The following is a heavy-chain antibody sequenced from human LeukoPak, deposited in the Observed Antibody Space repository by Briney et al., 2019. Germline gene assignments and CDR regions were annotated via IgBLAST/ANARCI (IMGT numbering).Heavy chain of an antibody. CDR2: IIPIFGTA. D-gene: IGHD2-15*01. CDR3: AREYCSGGSCYSGDAFDI. CDR1: GGTFSSYA. Sequence: ASVKVSCKASGGTFSSYAISWVRQAPGQGLEWMGGIIPIFGTANYAQKFQGRVTITADESTSTAYMELSSLRSEDTAVYYCAREYCSGGSCYSGDAFDIWGQGTMVTVSS. J-gene: IGHJ3*02. V-gene: IGHV1-69*13.